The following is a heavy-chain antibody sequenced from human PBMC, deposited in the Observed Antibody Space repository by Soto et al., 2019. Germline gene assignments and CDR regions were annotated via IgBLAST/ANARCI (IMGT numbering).Heavy chain of an antibody. V-gene: IGHV4-4*07. Sequence: SETLSLTCTVSRGSVTSYYWSWIRQPAGKGLEWIGRIYTTGSTNTNPSLRSRVTMSIDTSKNQFSLKLTSVTAADTALYYCARDNSAGFDYWGQGTLVTVSS. J-gene: IGHJ4*02. CDR3: ARDNSAGFDY. CDR2: IYTTGST. D-gene: IGHD3-10*01. CDR1: RGSVTSYY.